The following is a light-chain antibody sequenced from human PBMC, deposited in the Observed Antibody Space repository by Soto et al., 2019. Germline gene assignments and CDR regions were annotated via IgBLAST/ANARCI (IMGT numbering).Light chain of an antibody. CDR1: QTIFNW. J-gene: IGKJ1*01. CDR3: QQYNSYPWT. CDR2: DAS. V-gene: IGKV1-5*01. Sequence: DIQVSQSASTLSASVGDRVTITCRASQTIFNWLAWYQRKPGRAPNLLIYDASSLQSGVPSTFSGSGSGTEFTLTISSLQPGDFATYYCQQYNSYPWTFGQGTKVDI.